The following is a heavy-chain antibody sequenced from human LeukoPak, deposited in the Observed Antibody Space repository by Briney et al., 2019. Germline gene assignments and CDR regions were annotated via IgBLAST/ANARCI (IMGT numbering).Heavy chain of an antibody. CDR1: GFTFSSYG. J-gene: IGHJ4*02. CDR3: ARELDYDILTPLDY. V-gene: IGHV3-33*01. D-gene: IGHD3-9*01. Sequence: GRSLRLSCAASGFTFSSYGMHWVRQAPGKGLEWVAVIWYDGSNKYYADSVKGRFTISRDNSKNTLYLQMSSLRAEDTAVYYCARELDYDILTPLDYWGQGTLVTVSS. CDR2: IWYDGSNK.